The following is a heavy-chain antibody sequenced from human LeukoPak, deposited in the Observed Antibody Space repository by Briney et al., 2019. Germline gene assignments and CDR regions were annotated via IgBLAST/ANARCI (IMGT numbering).Heavy chain of an antibody. CDR1: GGSISSSNW. CDR3: AHHCSSTSCPDY. CDR2: IYHSGST. V-gene: IGHV4-4*02. D-gene: IGHD2-2*01. Sequence: PSETLSLTCAVSGGSISSSNWWSWVRQPPGKGLEWIGEIYHSGSTNYNPSLKSRVTMSVDKSKNQFSLKLSSVTAADTAVYYCAHHCSSTSCPDYWGQGTLVTVSS. J-gene: IGHJ4*02.